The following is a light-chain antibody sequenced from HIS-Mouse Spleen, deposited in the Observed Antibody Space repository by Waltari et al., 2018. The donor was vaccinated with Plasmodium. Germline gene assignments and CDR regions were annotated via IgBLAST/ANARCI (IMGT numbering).Light chain of an antibody. CDR1: ALPTKY. CDR3: YSTDSSGNHRV. Sequence: SYALTQPPSVSVSPGQTARITCSGDALPTKYAYLYQQKSGQAPVLVIYEDSKRPPGIPERFSGSSSGTMATLTISGAQVEDEADYYCYSTDSSGNHRVFGGGTKLTVL. CDR2: EDS. V-gene: IGLV3-10*01. J-gene: IGLJ3*02.